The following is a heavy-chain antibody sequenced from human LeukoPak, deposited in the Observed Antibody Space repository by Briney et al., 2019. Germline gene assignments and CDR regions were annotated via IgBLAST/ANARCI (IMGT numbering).Heavy chain of an antibody. CDR1: GFTVSRNY. D-gene: IGHD1-26*01. CDR3: AREGLIEGISFDY. J-gene: IGHJ4*02. CDR2: TYSDGST. V-gene: IGHV3-53*01. Sequence: GGSLRLSCAASGFTVSRNYMSWVRQAPGKGLEWVSLTYSDGSTSYTESVKGRFTISRDNSKNTLYLQMNSLRAEDTAVFYCAREGLIEGISFDYWGQGTLVTVSS.